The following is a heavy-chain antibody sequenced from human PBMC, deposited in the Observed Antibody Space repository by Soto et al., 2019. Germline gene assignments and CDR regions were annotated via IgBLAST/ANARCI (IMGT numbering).Heavy chain of an antibody. V-gene: IGHV4-34*01. CDR2: INHSGST. J-gene: IGHJ4*02. CDR1: GGSFSGYY. Sequence: SETLSLTCAVYGGSFSGYYWSWIRQPPGKGLEWIGEINHSGSTNYNPSLKSRVTISVDTSKNQFSLKLSSVTAADTAVYYCASLAVAGTNQGEQGVYYFDYWGQGTLVTVSS. D-gene: IGHD6-19*01. CDR3: ASLAVAGTNQGEQGVYYFDY.